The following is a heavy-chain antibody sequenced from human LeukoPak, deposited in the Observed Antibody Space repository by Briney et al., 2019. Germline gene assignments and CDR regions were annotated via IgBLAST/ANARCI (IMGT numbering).Heavy chain of an antibody. D-gene: IGHD2-15*01. CDR1: GFTFNTYA. CDR3: AKWGCSGGSCYPFDY. J-gene: IGHJ4*02. V-gene: IGHV3-23*01. Sequence: GGSLRLSCAASGFTFNTYAMSWVRQAPGKGLGWVSAMSGSGGRTYYADSVKGRFTISRDNSKNTLYLQMNSLRAEDTAVYYCAKWGCSGGSCYPFDYWGQGTPVTVSS. CDR2: MSGSGGRT.